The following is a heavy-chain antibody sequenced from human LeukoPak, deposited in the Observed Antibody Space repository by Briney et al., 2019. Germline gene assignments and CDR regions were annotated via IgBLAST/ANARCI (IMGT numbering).Heavy chain of an antibody. D-gene: IGHD2-15*01. CDR2: IYTSGST. CDR3: ARDQEEVVAATYNYYYYYYMDV. J-gene: IGHJ6*03. V-gene: IGHV4-61*02. Sequence: PSQTLSLTCTVSSGSFSNGISYWSWIRQPAGKGLEWIGRIYTSGSTNYNPSLKSRVTISVDTSKNQFSLKLSSVTAADTAVYYCARDQEEVVAATYNYYYYYYMDVWGKGTTVTISS. CDR1: SGSFSNGISY.